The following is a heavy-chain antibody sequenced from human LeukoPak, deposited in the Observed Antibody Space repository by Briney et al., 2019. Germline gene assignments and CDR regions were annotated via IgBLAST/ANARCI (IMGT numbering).Heavy chain of an antibody. CDR2: VNTNTGNP. V-gene: IGHV7-4-1*02. CDR1: GYTFTNYA. D-gene: IGHD2-15*01. Sequence: ASVTVSCKASGYTFTNYAMNWVRQAPGQGLEWMGWVNTNTGNPTYAQGFTGRFVFSLDTSVSTAYLQTSSLKAEDTAVYYCARGSPWCSAGSCSDYWGQGTLVTVSS. J-gene: IGHJ4*02. CDR3: ARGSPWCSAGSCSDY.